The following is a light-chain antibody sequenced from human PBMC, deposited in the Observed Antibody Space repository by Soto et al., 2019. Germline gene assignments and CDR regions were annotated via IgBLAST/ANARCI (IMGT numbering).Light chain of an antibody. V-gene: IGKV3D-15*01. CDR3: QQYYNWPPSIT. CDR1: QRVAKF. Sequence: EIVLTQSPDTLSLSPGERATLSCRASQRVAKFVAWYQQKGGQPPRLLIFGASTRATGIPARFSGSGSGTEFTLTISSLQSEDFAVYYCQQYYNWPPSITFGQGTRLEIK. CDR2: GAS. J-gene: IGKJ5*01.